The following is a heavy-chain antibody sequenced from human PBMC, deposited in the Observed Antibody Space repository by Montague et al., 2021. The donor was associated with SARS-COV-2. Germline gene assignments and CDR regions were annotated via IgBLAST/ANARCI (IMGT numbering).Heavy chain of an antibody. CDR2: ISFRRDA. V-gene: IGHV4-59*11. CDR1: CRSIKPQY. J-gene: IGHJ5*02. Sequence: SETLSLTCTRHCRSIKPQYGLWNVQTPGKGLERIAYISFRRDANYNPSFKSRVALSVDTSKNAISLKLKSVTAADTAVYYCARDVPYDTLGPWGQGTLVTVSS. D-gene: IGHD3-22*01. CDR3: ARDVPYDTLGP.